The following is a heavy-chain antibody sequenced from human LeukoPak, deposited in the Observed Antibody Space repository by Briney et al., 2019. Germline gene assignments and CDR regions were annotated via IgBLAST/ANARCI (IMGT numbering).Heavy chain of an antibody. Sequence: GGSLRLSCAASGFTFSSYSMNWVRQAPGKGLEWVSSIRSSSSYIYYADSVKGRFTISRDNAKNSLYLQMNSLRAEDTAVYYCAKDILQGRYDSSGHNVGADYWGQGTLVTVSS. CDR2: IRSSSSYI. CDR3: AKDILQGRYDSSGHNVGADY. J-gene: IGHJ4*02. CDR1: GFTFSSYS. D-gene: IGHD3-22*01. V-gene: IGHV3-21*04.